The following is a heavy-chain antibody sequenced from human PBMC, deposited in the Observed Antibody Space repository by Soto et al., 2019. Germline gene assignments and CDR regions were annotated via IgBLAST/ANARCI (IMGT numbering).Heavy chain of an antibody. V-gene: IGHV4-34*01. D-gene: IGHD3-22*01. Sequence: QVQLQQWGAGLLKPSETLSLTCAVYGGSFSGYYWSWIRQPPGKGLEWIGEINHSGSTNYNPSLKSRVTISVDTSKNQFSLKLSSVTAADTAVYYCARGLSDYYDSSGYYYGYWDQGTLVTVSS. J-gene: IGHJ4*02. CDR1: GGSFSGYY. CDR2: INHSGST. CDR3: ARGLSDYYDSSGYYYGY.